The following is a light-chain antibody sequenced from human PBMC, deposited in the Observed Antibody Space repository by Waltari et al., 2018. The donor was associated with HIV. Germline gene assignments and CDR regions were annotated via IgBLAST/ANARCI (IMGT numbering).Light chain of an antibody. CDR3: CSYAGSFTLI. J-gene: IGLJ2*01. CDR1: SSDVGGSYY. CDR2: DVT. V-gene: IGLV2-11*01. Sequence: QSALTQPRSVSGSPGPSVTISCTGTSSDVGGSYYVSWYQHHPGKAPKLLIYDVTKRPSGVPDRFSGSKSGNTASLTISGFQAEDEADYHCCSYAGSFTLIFGGGTTVTVL.